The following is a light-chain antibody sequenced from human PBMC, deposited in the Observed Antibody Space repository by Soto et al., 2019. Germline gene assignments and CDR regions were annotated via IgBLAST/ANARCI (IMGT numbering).Light chain of an antibody. CDR3: AAWDDSLSGYVV. Sequence: QAVVTQPPSASGTPGQRATISCSGSSSNIGSNYVYWYQQLPGTAPKLLIYRNNQRPSGVPDRFSGSKSGTSASLAISGLRSEDEADYYCAAWDDSLSGYVVFGGGTKVTVL. CDR2: RNN. CDR1: SSNIGSNY. J-gene: IGLJ2*01. V-gene: IGLV1-47*01.